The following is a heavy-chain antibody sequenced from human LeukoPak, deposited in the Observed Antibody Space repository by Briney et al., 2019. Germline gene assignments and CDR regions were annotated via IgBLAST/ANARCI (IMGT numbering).Heavy chain of an antibody. J-gene: IGHJ4*02. CDR2: ISISGGTT. CDR1: AFAFSNHA. V-gene: IGHV3-23*01. CDR3: ANEIRPNDY. Sequence: GSLRLSCTASAFAFSNHAMSWVRQAPGKGLEWVSSISISGGTTYYADSVKGRFTISRENSKSTLYLQMNNLRADDTAVYYCANEIRPNDYWGQGTLVTVSS. D-gene: IGHD4-17*01.